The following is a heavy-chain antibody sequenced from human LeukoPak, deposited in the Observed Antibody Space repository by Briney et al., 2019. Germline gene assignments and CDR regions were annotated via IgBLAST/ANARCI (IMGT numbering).Heavy chain of an antibody. J-gene: IGHJ4*02. Sequence: GGPLRLSCAASGFTFSSYWMHWVRQAPGKGLVWVSRIDSDGSSTRYAESVKGRFTISRDNAKNTLYLQMNSLRAEDTGVYYCTRDREQEPTYDFWGQGTLVTVSS. CDR1: GFTFSSYW. V-gene: IGHV3-74*01. D-gene: IGHD6-13*01. CDR2: IDSDGSST. CDR3: TRDREQEPTYDF.